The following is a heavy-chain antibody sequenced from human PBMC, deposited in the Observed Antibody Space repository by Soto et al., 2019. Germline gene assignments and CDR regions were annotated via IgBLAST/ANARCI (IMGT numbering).Heavy chain of an antibody. CDR2: ISAYNGNT. D-gene: IGHD2-2*02. Sequence: ASVKCSFKASGYTFTSYGISWVRQAPGQGLDWMGWISAYNGNTNYAQKLQGRVTMTTDTSTSTAYMELRSLRSDDTAVYYCARVRVSAVIFDYWGHWTLVTDSS. CDR3: ARVRVSAVIFDY. V-gene: IGHV1-18*01. J-gene: IGHJ4*03. CDR1: GYTFTSYG.